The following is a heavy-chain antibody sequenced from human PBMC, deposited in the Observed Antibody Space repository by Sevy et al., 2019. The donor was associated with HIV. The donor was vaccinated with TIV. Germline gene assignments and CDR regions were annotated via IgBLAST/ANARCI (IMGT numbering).Heavy chain of an antibody. CDR3: TGGAPYPMDV. CDR2: IRSKAYNFAA. V-gene: IGHV3-73*01. CDR1: GFAFSGST. Sequence: GGSLRLSCAASGFAFSGSTVHWVRQASGKGLEWVGRIRSKAYNFAATNAASRKGRFTISRDDSKNTAYLQLNGLKTEDTAVYYCTGGAPYPMDVWGQGTTVTVSS. J-gene: IGHJ6*02. D-gene: IGHD3-10*01.